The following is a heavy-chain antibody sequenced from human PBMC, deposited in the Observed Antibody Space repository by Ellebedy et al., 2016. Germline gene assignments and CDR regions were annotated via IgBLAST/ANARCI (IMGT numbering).Heavy chain of an antibody. D-gene: IGHD6-19*01. J-gene: IGHJ4*02. Sequence: ASVKVSCKASGYTFSSYSMHWVRQAPGQRPEWMGWISAANGNTDYSEKFQDRVTITRDTSASTDYMELSSLTSEDTAVYFCARERDSGWYGLKFWGQGTLVTVSS. CDR1: GYTFSSYS. CDR3: ARERDSGWYGLKF. CDR2: ISAANGNT. V-gene: IGHV1-3*01.